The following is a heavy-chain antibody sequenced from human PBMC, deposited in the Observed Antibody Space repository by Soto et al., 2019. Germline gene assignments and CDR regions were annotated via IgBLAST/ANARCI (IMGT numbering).Heavy chain of an antibody. Sequence: EVKLVESGGGLVQPGGSLRISCAASGFTFRSYEMNWVRQAPGKGLEWVSYISSRATGIFYADSVKGRFTISRDDANNSLYLQMNSLRGEDTAVYDCSRPRAFDGYDGGYFFDLWGQGTVVTVSS. J-gene: IGHJ4*02. CDR1: GFTFRSYE. CDR2: ISSRATGI. V-gene: IGHV3-48*03. D-gene: IGHD5-12*01. CDR3: SRPRAFDGYDGGYFFDL.